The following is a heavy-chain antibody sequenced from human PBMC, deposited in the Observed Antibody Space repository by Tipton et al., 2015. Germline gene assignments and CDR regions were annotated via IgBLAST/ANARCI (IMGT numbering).Heavy chain of an antibody. CDR3: ARARGRHGGLFDS. J-gene: IGHJ4*02. Sequence: TLSLTCDVSGYSISSGYYWSWIRQPPGKGLEWIGSFFHSGNTFHNPSLRSRVIISVDTSKNQFSLKMSSVTASDTAVYYCARARGRHGGLFDSWGQGILVTVSS. V-gene: IGHV4-38-2*01. CDR2: FFHSGNT. CDR1: GYSISSGYY. D-gene: IGHD4-23*01.